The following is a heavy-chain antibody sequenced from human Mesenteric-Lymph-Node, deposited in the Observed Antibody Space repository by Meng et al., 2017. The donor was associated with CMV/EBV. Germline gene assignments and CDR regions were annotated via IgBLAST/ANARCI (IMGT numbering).Heavy chain of an antibody. CDR3: WASGWYAGPFDY. CDR2: ISGSGGST. D-gene: IGHD6-19*01. V-gene: IGHV3-23*01. Sequence: GGSLRPSCAASGFTFSSYAMSWVRQAPGKGLEWVSAISGSGGSTYYADSVKGRFTISRDNSKNTLYLQMNSLRAEDTAVYYCWASGWYAGPFDYWGQGTLVTVSS. J-gene: IGHJ4*02. CDR1: GFTFSSYA.